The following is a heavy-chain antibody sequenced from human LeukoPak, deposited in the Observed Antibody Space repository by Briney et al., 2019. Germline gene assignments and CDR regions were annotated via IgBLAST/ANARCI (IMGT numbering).Heavy chain of an antibody. D-gene: IGHD3-10*01. Sequence: ASVKVSCKASGYTFTSYDINWVRQATGQGLEWMAWVNPNSGNTNYAQKFQGRVTVTRNTFISTAYRELGSLGFEDTAVYYCARGTSYYASGSYPDFDYWGQGTLVTVSS. CDR2: VNPNSGNT. CDR1: GYTFTSYD. V-gene: IGHV1-8*01. CDR3: ARGTSYYASGSYPDFDY. J-gene: IGHJ4*02.